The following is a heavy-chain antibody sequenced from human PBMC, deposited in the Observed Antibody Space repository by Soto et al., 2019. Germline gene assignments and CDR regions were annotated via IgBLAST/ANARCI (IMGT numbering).Heavy chain of an antibody. J-gene: IGHJ3*02. CDR2: INPSGGST. D-gene: IGHD6-19*01. CDR1: GYTFTSYY. Sequence: ASVKVSCKASGYTFTSYYMHWVRQAPGQGLEWMGIINPSGGSTSYAQKFQGRVTMTRDTSTSTVYMELSSLRSEDTAVYYCEREVSSGPVNDAFDIWGQGTMVTVSS. V-gene: IGHV1-46*01. CDR3: EREVSSGPVNDAFDI.